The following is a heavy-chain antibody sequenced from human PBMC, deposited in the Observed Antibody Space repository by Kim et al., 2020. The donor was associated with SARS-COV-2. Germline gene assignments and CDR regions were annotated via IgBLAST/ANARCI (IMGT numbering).Heavy chain of an antibody. J-gene: IGHJ4*02. CDR1: GGSFSGYY. V-gene: IGHV4-34*01. Sequence: SETLSLTCAVYGGSFSGYYWSWIRQPPGKGLEWIGEINHSGSTNYNPSLKSRVTISVDTSKNQFSLKLSSVTAADTAVYYCARSGGQLLYPYWGQGTLVTVSS. D-gene: IGHD2-2*02. CDR2: INHSGST. CDR3: ARSGGQLLYPY.